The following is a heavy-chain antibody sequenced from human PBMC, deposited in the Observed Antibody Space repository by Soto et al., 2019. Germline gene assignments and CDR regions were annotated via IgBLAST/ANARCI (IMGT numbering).Heavy chain of an antibody. CDR3: ARVPTLYDILTGYNTPEYFYY. CDR1: GGSISSGGYY. J-gene: IGHJ4*02. Sequence: SETLSLTCTVSGGSISSGGYYWSWIRQHPGKGLEWIGYIYYSGSTYYNPSLKSRVTISVDTSKNQFSLKLSSVTAADTAVHYCARVPTLYDILTGYNTPEYFYYWGQGTLVPVYS. V-gene: IGHV4-31*03. D-gene: IGHD3-9*01. CDR2: IYYSGST.